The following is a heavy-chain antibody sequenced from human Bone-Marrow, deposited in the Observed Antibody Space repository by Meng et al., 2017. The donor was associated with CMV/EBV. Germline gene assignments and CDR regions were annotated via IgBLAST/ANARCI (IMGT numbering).Heavy chain of an antibody. Sequence: SETLSRTCAVYGGSFSGYYWSWIRQPPGKGLEWIGEINHSGSTNYNPSLKSRVTISVDTSKNQFSLKLSSVTAADTAVYYCARLWFGGTMDVCGQGTTVAVSS. J-gene: IGHJ6*02. CDR3: ARLWFGGTMDV. D-gene: IGHD3-10*01. CDR1: GGSFSGYY. CDR2: INHSGST. V-gene: IGHV4-34*01.